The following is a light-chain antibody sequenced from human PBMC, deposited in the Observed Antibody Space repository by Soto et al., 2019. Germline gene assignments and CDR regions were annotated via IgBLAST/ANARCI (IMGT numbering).Light chain of an antibody. CDR1: QSVNSH. J-gene: IGKJ1*01. CDR2: DTS. Sequence: EIVVTQSPATLSLSPGERATLSCRASQSVNSHFTWYQQKPGQAPRLLIYDTSDRATGIPDRFSGGGSGTDFTLTISSLEPEDFAVYYCQQRYDWPPTFGQGTKVE. V-gene: IGKV3-11*01. CDR3: QQRYDWPPT.